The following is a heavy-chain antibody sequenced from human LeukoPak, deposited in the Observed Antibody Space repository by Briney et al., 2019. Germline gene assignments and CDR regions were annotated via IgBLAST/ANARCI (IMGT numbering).Heavy chain of an antibody. V-gene: IGHV4-39*07. Sequence: PSETLSLTCTVSGGFISSGYYWGWIRQPPGKGLEWIGNIFYTGSTYYNPSLKSRVTISVDTSKNQFSLKLSSVTAADTAVYYCARGGIDFSPTRSLKENWYFDLWGRGTLVTVSS. CDR2: IFYTGST. CDR1: GGFISSGYY. D-gene: IGHD3-9*01. J-gene: IGHJ2*01. CDR3: ARGGIDFSPTRSLKENWYFDL.